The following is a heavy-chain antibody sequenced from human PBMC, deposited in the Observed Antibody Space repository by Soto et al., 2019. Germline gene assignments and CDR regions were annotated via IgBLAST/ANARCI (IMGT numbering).Heavy chain of an antibody. D-gene: IGHD6-13*01. J-gene: IGHJ5*02. CDR3: ARGLRRSIAAAGSYWFDP. CDR1: GYPFTGYY. Sequence: ASLKLSCKSSGYPFTGYYIHWVRQAPGQGLEWMGWINPNSGGTNYAQKFQGWVTMTRDTSISTAYMELSRLRSDDTAVYYCARGLRRSIAAAGSYWFDPWGQGTLVTVSS. V-gene: IGHV1-2*04. CDR2: INPNSGGT.